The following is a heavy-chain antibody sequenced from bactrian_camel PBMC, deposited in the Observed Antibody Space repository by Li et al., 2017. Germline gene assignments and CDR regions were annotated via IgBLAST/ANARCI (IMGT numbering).Heavy chain of an antibody. V-gene: IGHV3S53*01. CDR1: GDIIGRYC. Sequence: VQLVESGGGSVQVGGSLRLSCVASGDIIGRYCMGWYRQAAGKQREWVSSISTDGTTGYEDSVEGRFTISKDKAKDTLYLQMNSLKSDDTALYYCAKAPLGAITNGMDYWGKGTQVTVS. J-gene: IGHJ7*01. CDR2: ISTDGTT. D-gene: IGHD1*01.